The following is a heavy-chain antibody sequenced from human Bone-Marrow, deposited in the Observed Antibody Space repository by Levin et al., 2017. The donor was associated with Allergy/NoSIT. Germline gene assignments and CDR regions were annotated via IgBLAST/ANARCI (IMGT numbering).Heavy chain of an antibody. J-gene: IGHJ5*02. Sequence: GGSLRLSCKVSGYTFTTYTIHWLRQAPGQRLEWLGWVNPGEGTTKYSQHFQDRVTFFTDTSASTAYMDLSSLLSEDTALYYCARAVYSSSLAWFDPWGQGTRVTVSS. V-gene: IGHV1-3*01. CDR1: GYTFTTYT. D-gene: IGHD6-19*01. CDR3: ARAVYSSSLAWFDP. CDR2: VNPGEGTT.